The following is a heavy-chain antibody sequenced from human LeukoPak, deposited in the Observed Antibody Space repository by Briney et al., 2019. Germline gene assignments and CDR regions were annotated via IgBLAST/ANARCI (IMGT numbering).Heavy chain of an antibody. Sequence: PSQTLSLTCTVSGGSISSGDYYWSWIRQPPGKGLEWIGYIYYSGNTYYNPSLKSRVTISVDTSKNQFSLKLSSVTAAGTAVYYCARATLDCSSTSCYGIGDWFDPWGQGTLVTVSS. CDR3: ARATLDCSSTSCYGIGDWFDP. V-gene: IGHV4-30-4*08. J-gene: IGHJ5*02. CDR2: IYYSGNT. CDR1: GGSISSGDYY. D-gene: IGHD2-2*01.